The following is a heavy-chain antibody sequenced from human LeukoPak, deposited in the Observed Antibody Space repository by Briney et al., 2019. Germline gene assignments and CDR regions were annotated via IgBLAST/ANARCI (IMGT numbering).Heavy chain of an antibody. Sequence: ASVKVSCKVSGYTLTELSMHWVRQAPGQGLEWMGWINPNSGGTNYAQKFQGRVTMTRDTSISTAYMELSRLRSDDTAVYYCARGFCSGGSCYFSTVAGTHAFDIWGQGTMVTVSS. J-gene: IGHJ3*02. V-gene: IGHV1-2*02. CDR1: GYTLTELS. CDR3: ARGFCSGGSCYFSTVAGTHAFDI. CDR2: INPNSGGT. D-gene: IGHD2-15*01.